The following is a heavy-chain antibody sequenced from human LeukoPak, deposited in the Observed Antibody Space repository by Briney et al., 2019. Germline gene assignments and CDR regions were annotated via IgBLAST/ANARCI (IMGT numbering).Heavy chain of an antibody. CDR3: ASGVGTY. CDR2: ISYSGVVK. V-gene: IGHV3-33*08. J-gene: IGHJ4*02. CDR1: GYTFSDYG. D-gene: IGHD2-8*01. Sequence: GGSLRLSCTASGYTFSDYGMHWVRQAPGKGLEWLSVISYSGVVKFYADSVKGRFTISRDNAKNTLFLQMNSLRAEDTAVYYCASGVGTYWGQGTLVTVSS.